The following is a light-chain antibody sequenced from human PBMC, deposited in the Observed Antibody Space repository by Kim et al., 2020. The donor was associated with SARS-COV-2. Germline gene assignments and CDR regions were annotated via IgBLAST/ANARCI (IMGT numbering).Light chain of an antibody. J-gene: IGKJ1*01. CDR3: QEYKSDSWT. V-gene: IGKV1-5*01. Sequence: DIQMTQSPSTLSTSVGDRVTITCRASQSINIWLAWYQQKPGKAPNLLIYDASILESGVPSRFSGSGSGTQFTLTISSLQPDDVATYYCQEYKSDSWTFGQGTKVDIK. CDR1: QSINIW. CDR2: DAS.